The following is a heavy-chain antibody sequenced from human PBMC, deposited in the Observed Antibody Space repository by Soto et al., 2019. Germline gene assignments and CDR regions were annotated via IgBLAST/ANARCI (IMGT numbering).Heavy chain of an antibody. CDR2: INHSGST. Sequence: QVQLQQWGAGLLKPSETLSLTCAVYGGSFSGYYWSWIRQPPGKGLEWMGEINHSGSTNYNPSLKSRVTISVDTSKNQFSLKLSSVTAADTAVYYCARKRLPVQRGKGGYNDYWGQGTLVTVSS. V-gene: IGHV4-34*01. D-gene: IGHD5-18*01. J-gene: IGHJ4*02. CDR1: GGSFSGYY. CDR3: ARKRLPVQRGKGGYNDY.